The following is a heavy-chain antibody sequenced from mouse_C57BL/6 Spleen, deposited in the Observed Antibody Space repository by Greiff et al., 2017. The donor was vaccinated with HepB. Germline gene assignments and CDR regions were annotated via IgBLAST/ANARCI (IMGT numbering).Heavy chain of an antibody. V-gene: IGHV5-6*02. J-gene: IGHJ1*03. Sequence: EVMLVESGGDLVKPGGSLKLSCAASGFTFSSYGMSWVRQTPDKRLEWVATISSGGSYTYYPDSVKGRFTISRDNAKNTLYLQMSSLKSEDTAMYYCARQITTVVATRTDWYFDVWGTGTTVTVSS. D-gene: IGHD1-1*01. CDR2: ISSGGSYT. CDR3: ARQITTVVATRTDWYFDV. CDR1: GFTFSSYG.